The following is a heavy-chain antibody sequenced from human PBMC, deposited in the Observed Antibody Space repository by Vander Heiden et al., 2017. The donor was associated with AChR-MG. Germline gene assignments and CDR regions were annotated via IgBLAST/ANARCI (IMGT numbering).Heavy chain of an antibody. CDR2: ISYDGSNK. D-gene: IGHD2-15*01. CDR3: AREDRGYCSGGSCYGFDY. Sequence: QVQLVESGGGVVQPGMSLRLSCAASGFTFTSYAMHWVRQAPGKGLEWVAVISYDGSNKYYADSVKGRFTISRDNSKNTLYLQMNSLRAEDTAVYYCAREDRGYCSGGSCYGFDYWGQGTLVTVSS. V-gene: IGHV3-30-3*01. CDR1: GFTFTSYA. J-gene: IGHJ4*02.